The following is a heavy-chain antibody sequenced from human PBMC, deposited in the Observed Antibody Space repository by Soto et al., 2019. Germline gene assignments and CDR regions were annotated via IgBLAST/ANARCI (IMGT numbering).Heavy chain of an antibody. Sequence: SGPTLVNPTQTLTLTCTFSGFSLSTDDVGVGWIRQPPGKALDWLAVIYWDDDKRYSPSLKSRLTITKDTSKNQVLLTMTNIDPVDTATYFCARSEYSISSLDYWGQGALVTVSS. D-gene: IGHD6-6*01. CDR2: IYWDDDK. V-gene: IGHV2-5*02. CDR1: GFSLSTDDVG. J-gene: IGHJ4*02. CDR3: ARSEYSISSLDY.